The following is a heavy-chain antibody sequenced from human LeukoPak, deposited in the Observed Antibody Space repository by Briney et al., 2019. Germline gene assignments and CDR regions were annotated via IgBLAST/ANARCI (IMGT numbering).Heavy chain of an antibody. CDR2: ISSTGAYI. J-gene: IGHJ4*02. Sequence: GGSLRLSCAASGFTFDDYAMHWVRQAPGKGLEWVSGISSTGAYIYYADSLKGRFTISRDNAKNSLYLQMNSLRADDTAVYYCARGLASAGTRGPYWGQGTLVTVSS. CDR3: ARGLASAGTRGPY. D-gene: IGHD6-13*01. V-gene: IGHV3-21*01. CDR1: GFTFDDYA.